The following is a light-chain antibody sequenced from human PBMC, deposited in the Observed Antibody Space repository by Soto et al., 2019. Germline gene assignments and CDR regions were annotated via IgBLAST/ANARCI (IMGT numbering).Light chain of an antibody. CDR3: QQSYSVPHT. J-gene: IGKJ2*01. CDR1: QNIFRS. V-gene: IGKV1-39*01. CDR2: AAS. Sequence: DIQMTQSPSSLSASVGDRVTITCRASQNIFRSLSWYQHKPGKAPTLLIYAASSLQSGVPSRFSGRGSGTDIALTTSSLQPEDFATFYCQQSYSVPHTCGQGTKVEI.